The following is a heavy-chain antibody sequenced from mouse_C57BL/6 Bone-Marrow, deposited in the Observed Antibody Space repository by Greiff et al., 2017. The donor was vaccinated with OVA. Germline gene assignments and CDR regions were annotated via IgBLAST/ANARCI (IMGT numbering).Heavy chain of an antibody. CDR1: GYAFSSSW. V-gene: IGHV1-82*01. CDR2: IYPGDGDT. CDR3: ASTMVSYFDY. J-gene: IGHJ2*01. D-gene: IGHD2-2*01. Sequence: VKVVESGPELVKPGASVKISCKASGYAFSSSWMNWVKQRPGKGLEWIGRIYPGDGDTNYNGKFKGKATLTADKSSSTAYMQLSSLTSEDSAVYFCASTMVSYFDYWGQGTTLTVSS.